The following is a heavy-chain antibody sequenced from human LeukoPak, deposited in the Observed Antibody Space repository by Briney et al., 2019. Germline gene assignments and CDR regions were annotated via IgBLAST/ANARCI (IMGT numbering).Heavy chain of an antibody. CDR2: INPNSGGT. CDR1: GYTFTGYY. V-gene: IGHV1-2*02. J-gene: IGHJ4*02. Sequence: ASVKVSCKASGYTFTGYYMHWVRQAPGQGLEWMGWINPNSGGTNYAQKFQGRATMTRDTSISTAYMELSRLRSDDTAVYYCARVYDYVWGSYRQPFVYWGQGTLVTVSS. D-gene: IGHD3-16*02. CDR3: ARVYDYVWGSYRQPFVY.